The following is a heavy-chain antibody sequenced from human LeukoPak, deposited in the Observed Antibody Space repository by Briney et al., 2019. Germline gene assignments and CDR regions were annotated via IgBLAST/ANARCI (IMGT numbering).Heavy chain of an antibody. CDR3: ARVTGYTIEDYFDY. CDR1: GGSVSSRSYY. J-gene: IGHJ4*02. CDR2: IYYSGST. D-gene: IGHD3-9*01. Sequence: SETLSLTCTVSGGSVSSRSYYWGWIRQPPGKGLEWIGYIYYSGSTNYNPSLKSRVTISVKTSKNQFSLKLRSVTAADTAVYYCARVTGYTIEDYFDYWGQGTLVTVSS. V-gene: IGHV4-61*01.